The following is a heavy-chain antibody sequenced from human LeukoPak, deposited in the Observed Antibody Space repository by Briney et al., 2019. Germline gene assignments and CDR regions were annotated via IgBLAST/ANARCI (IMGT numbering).Heavy chain of an antibody. Sequence: ASVKVSCKASGYTFTGHFLNWVRQAPEQRLEGMGWIKPKSGATAYAQKFQGRVTMTRDTAINKAYLELSSLTSDDTAVYYCARVREWEEISGAIPDYFDYWGQGTLITVSS. CDR2: IKPKSGAT. CDR1: GYTFTGHF. J-gene: IGHJ4*02. D-gene: IGHD3-3*01. V-gene: IGHV1-2*02. CDR3: ARVREWEEISGAIPDYFDY.